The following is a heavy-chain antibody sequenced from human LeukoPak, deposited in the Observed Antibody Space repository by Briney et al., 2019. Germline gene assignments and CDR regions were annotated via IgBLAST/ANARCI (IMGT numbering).Heavy chain of an antibody. CDR1: GGTFSSYA. V-gene: IGHV1-69*13. CDR3: ARVTGGRYCSTASCYMRGWFDP. J-gene: IGHJ5*02. CDR2: IIPVFGTS. D-gene: IGHD2-2*01. Sequence: ASVKVSCKASGGTFSSYAISWVRQAPGQGLEWMGGIIPVFGTSNYAQKFQGRVTITADESTRTAYMELSSLRSEDTAVYYCARVTGGRYCSTASCYMRGWFDPWGQGTLVTVSS.